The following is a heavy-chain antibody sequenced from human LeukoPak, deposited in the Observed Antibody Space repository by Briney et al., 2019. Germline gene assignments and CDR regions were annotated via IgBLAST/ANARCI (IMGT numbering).Heavy chain of an antibody. D-gene: IGHD2/OR15-2a*01. CDR1: GFTFSNFG. Sequence: PGGSLRLSCAASGFTFSNFGMHWVRQAPGKGLEWVAVITDVGSSKYYTDSVKGRFTISRDNSKNTLYLQLNSLRAEDTAVYYCAREGPRGNSQFDYWGQGTLVTVSS. CDR2: ITDVGSSK. V-gene: IGHV3-30*03. CDR3: AREGPRGNSQFDY. J-gene: IGHJ4*02.